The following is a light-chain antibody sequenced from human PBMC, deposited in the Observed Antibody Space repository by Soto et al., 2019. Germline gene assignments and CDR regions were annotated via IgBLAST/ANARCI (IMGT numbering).Light chain of an antibody. CDR1: QSISTY. CDR2: AAS. V-gene: IGKV1-39*01. J-gene: IGKJ1*01. Sequence: DIPMTQSPSSLSASVGDRVTITCRASQSISTYLNWYQQKAGLAPKLLIYAASSLQSGVPSRFSGSGSGTDFTLTISSLQPEDFATYYCQQTYSTPPTFGQRTKVEIK. CDR3: QQTYSTPPT.